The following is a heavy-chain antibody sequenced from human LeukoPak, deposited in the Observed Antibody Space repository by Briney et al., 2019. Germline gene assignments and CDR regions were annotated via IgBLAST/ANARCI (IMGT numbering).Heavy chain of an antibody. Sequence: GGSLRLSCATSGFMFSIYAMSWVRQAPGKGLEWISAISGSGGSTYFADSVRGRFTISRDNSKNTLYLQMNSLRAEDTAVYYCAKDVGTYDSSGYSYDYWGQGTLVTVSS. J-gene: IGHJ4*02. CDR3: AKDVGTYDSSGYSYDY. V-gene: IGHV3-23*01. CDR2: ISGSGGST. D-gene: IGHD3-22*01. CDR1: GFMFSIYA.